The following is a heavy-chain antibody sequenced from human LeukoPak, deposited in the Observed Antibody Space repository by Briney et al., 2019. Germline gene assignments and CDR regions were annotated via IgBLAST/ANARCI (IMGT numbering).Heavy chain of an antibody. J-gene: IGHJ4*02. CDR2: IYYTGDT. Sequence: SETLSLTCTVSGDSVTNTRYYWGWIRQPLGKGLEWIGTIYYTGDTYYNPSLKSRVTISVDTSNDQFSLELTSVTAADTAVYYCARESSVTATYWGQGTLVIVFS. V-gene: IGHV4-39*07. CDR3: ARESSVTATY. CDR1: GDSVTNTRYY. D-gene: IGHD2-15*01.